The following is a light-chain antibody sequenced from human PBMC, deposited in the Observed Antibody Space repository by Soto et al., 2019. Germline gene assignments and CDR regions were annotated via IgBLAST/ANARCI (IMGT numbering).Light chain of an antibody. V-gene: IGKV1-39*01. Sequence: DIQMTQSPSSLSASVGDRVTITCRASQSISSYLNWYQQKPGKAPKLLIYAASSLQSGVPSRFSGSGSGTDFTLSISSLQPEDFAPYYCQQSYSTPLYPFGQGTELEIK. CDR1: QSISSY. J-gene: IGKJ2*01. CDR3: QQSYSTPLYP. CDR2: AAS.